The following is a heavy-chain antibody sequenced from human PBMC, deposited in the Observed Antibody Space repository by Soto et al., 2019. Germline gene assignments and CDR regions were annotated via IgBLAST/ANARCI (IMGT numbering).Heavy chain of an antibody. V-gene: IGHV3-15*07. D-gene: IGHD3-10*01. CDR1: GFIFSNAW. J-gene: IGHJ4*02. CDR3: TADGITMLRVGSFDS. CDR2: IKSKIDGGTT. Sequence: EVQLVESGGGLVKPGGSLRLSCAASGFIFSNAWMNWVRQAPGKGLEGVGRIKSKIDGGTTDYAAPVKGRVTISRDDSKNTLYLQMNSLKTEDTAGYYCTADGITMLRVGSFDSRGQGTLVTVSS.